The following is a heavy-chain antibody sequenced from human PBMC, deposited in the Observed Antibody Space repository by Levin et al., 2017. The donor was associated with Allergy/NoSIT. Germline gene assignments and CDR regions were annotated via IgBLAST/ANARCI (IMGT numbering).Heavy chain of an antibody. Sequence: GGSLRLSCAASGFTFSSYGMHWVRQAPGKGLEWVAVIWYDGSNKYYADSVKGRFTISRDNSKNTLYLQMNSLRAEDTAVYYCARETYLMITFGGVIVPNGFDYWGQGTLVTVSS. D-gene: IGHD3-16*02. CDR2: IWYDGSNK. V-gene: IGHV3-33*01. CDR1: GFTFSSYG. CDR3: ARETYLMITFGGVIVPNGFDY. J-gene: IGHJ4*02.